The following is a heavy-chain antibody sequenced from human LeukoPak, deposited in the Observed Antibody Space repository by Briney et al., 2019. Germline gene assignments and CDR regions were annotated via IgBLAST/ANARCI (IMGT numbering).Heavy chain of an antibody. J-gene: IGHJ4*02. CDR1: GYRFTSYW. CDR3: ARPGFIGRRGGGYFDY. V-gene: IGHV5-51*01. D-gene: IGHD1-26*01. CDR2: IYPGDSDT. Sequence: GESLKISCKGSGYRFTSYWIGWVRQMPGKGLEWMGIIYPGDSDTRYSPSFQGQVTISADKSVSTAYLQWSSLKASDTAMYYCARPGFIGRRGGGYFDYWGQGTLVTVSS.